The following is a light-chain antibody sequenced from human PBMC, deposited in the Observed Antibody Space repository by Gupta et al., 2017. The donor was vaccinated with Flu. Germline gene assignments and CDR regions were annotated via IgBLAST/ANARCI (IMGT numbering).Light chain of an antibody. CDR2: LNSDGSH. V-gene: IGLV4-69*01. CDR3: QTWGTGIFWV. CDR1: SGHSSYA. J-gene: IGLJ3*02. Sequence: QLVLTQSHSASASLGAAVKLTCTLSSGHSSYAIAWHQQQPEKGPRYLMKLNSDGSHSKGDGIPDRFSGSSSGAERYLTISSLQSEDEADYYCQTWGTGIFWVFGGGTKLTVL.